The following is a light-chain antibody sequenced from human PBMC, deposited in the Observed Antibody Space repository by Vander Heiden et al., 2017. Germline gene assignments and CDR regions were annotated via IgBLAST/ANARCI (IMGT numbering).Light chain of an antibody. V-gene: IGKV1-33*01. J-gene: IGKJ4*01. CDR3: QKDGNPPIT. CDR1: QDISNY. CDR2: DAS. Sequence: DIQMTQSPSSLSASVGDRVTITCRASQDISNYLNWYQQKPGKAPKLLIYDASTLETVVPSWCSGSGAGTVFTFTSSSLQAEVTASYYCQKDGNPPITFGQGTKVEIK.